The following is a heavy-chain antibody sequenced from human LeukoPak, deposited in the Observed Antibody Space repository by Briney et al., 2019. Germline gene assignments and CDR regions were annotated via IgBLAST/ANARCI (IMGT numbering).Heavy chain of an antibody. CDR1: GVSISNTFYY. Sequence: SETLSLTCTVSGVSISNTFYYWNWLRQPGGKGLEWIVRIYTTGSTDYNPSRKSRVTISLDTARNQFSLKLSSVTAADTAVYYCARRQDGHDYWGQGTLVTVSS. CDR3: ARRQDGHDY. J-gene: IGHJ4*02. V-gene: IGHV4-61*02. CDR2: IYTTGST.